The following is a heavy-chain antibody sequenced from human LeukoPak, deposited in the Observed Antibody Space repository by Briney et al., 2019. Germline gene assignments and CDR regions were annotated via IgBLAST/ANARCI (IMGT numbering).Heavy chain of an antibody. Sequence: GGSLRLSCAASGFIFSSYSMSWVRQAPGKGLEWVSVITGSGGNTYYADSVKGRFTISKDNSKNTVYLQMSSLRAEDTAVYYCAKPSVGGATGFDSWGQGTLVTVSS. D-gene: IGHD1-26*01. V-gene: IGHV3-23*01. CDR1: GFIFSSYS. CDR3: AKPSVGGATGFDS. J-gene: IGHJ4*02. CDR2: ITGSGGNT.